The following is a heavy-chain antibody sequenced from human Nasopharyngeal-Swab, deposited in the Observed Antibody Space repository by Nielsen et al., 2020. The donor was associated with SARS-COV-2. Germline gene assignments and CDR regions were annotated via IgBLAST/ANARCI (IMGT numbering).Heavy chain of an antibody. Sequence: GESLKISCAASGFSFSSYWMHWVRQVPGKGLVWVSCIYGDGTTTKYADSVKGRFTISRDNSKNTLYLQMNSLRAEDTAVYYCARGAWATPHSDWGQGTLVTVSS. CDR1: GFSFSSYW. CDR2: IYGDGTTT. CDR3: ARGAWATPHSD. V-gene: IGHV3-74*03. J-gene: IGHJ4*02. D-gene: IGHD5-24*01.